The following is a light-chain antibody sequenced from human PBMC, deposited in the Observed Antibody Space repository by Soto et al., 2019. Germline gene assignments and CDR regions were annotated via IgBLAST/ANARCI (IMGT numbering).Light chain of an antibody. CDR2: GAS. V-gene: IGKV3-20*01. Sequence: EMVLTQSPGTLSFSPGERATLSCRASQRVSSNYLAWYQQKLGQAPRLLIYGASARATGIPDRFSGSGSGTDFTLTISRLEPEDFAVYFCQHDDSSPWTFGQGTKVEIK. J-gene: IGKJ1*01. CDR3: QHDDSSPWT. CDR1: QRVSSNY.